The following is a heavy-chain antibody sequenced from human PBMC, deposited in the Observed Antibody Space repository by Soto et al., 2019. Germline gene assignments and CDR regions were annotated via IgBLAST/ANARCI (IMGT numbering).Heavy chain of an antibody. CDR3: VRVLVGAIKSFDY. D-gene: IGHD1-26*01. Sequence: GGSLRLSCSGSGFYFSDYAIHWVRQAPGKGLESVSAINAPGDRTYYADSVKGRFTISRDNSKNTLYLQMSSLKPEDTAVYYCVRVLVGAIKSFDYWGQGTLVTVSS. J-gene: IGHJ4*02. V-gene: IGHV3-64D*08. CDR1: GFYFSDYA. CDR2: INAPGDRT.